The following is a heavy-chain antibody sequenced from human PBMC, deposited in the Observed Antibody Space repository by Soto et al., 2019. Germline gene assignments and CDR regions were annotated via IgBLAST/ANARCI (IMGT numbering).Heavy chain of an antibody. V-gene: IGHV5-51*01. CDR2: IYPGDSHV. CDR3: VRGGRAGGYNDWYFDF. Sequence: EVQLVQSGAEVKKPGESLKISCKGSGYIFTAFYIVWVRQMPGKGLEWMGIIYPGDSHVTYSPSFQGQVTISADKSTTTAYLQWTGLRASDSATYYCVRGGRAGGYNDWYFDFWGRGTLVIVSS. D-gene: IGHD5-12*01. J-gene: IGHJ2*01. CDR1: GYIFTAFY.